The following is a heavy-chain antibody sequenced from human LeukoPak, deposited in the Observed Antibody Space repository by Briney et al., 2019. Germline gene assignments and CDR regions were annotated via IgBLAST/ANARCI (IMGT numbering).Heavy chain of an antibody. CDR2: ITYNGGDT. D-gene: IGHD6-13*01. J-gene: IGHJ4*02. CDR1: GFTFSNYG. Sequence: AGGSLRLSCAASGFTFSNYGVSWVRQAPGKGLEWVSAITYNGGDTYYADSVKGRFTISRDNFKNTLYLQMDSLRAEDTAVYYCAKDRSSSWLIDYWGQGTLVTVSS. V-gene: IGHV3-23*01. CDR3: AKDRSSSWLIDY.